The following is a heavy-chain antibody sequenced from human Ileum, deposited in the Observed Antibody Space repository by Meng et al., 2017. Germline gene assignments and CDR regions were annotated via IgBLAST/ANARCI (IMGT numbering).Heavy chain of an antibody. CDR2: VYYSGAR. J-gene: IGHJ4*02. CDR3: ATNNGRDVYSFDY. V-gene: IGHV4-59*01. CDR1: GGSLSSYY. D-gene: IGHD1/OR15-1a*01. Sequence: SETLSLTCTVSGGSLSSYYWSWLRQSPGKGLEWIAYVYYSGARHYSPSLKSRVTISLDTSKNQVSLRLTSVTAADTAVYYCATNNGRDVYSFDYWGQGTVVTVSS.